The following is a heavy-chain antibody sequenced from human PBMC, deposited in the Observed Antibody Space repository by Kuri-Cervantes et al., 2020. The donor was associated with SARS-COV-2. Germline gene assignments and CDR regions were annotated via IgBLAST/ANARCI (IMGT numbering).Heavy chain of an antibody. Sequence: GSLRLSCTVSGGSISSYYWSWIRQPAGKGLEWIGRIYTSGSTNYNPSLKSRVTMSVDTSKNQFPLKLSSVTAADKAVYYCARHTIFGAHDAFDIWGQGTMVTVSS. CDR3: ARHTIFGAHDAFDI. CDR1: GGSISSYY. D-gene: IGHD3-3*01. J-gene: IGHJ3*02. V-gene: IGHV4-4*07. CDR2: IYTSGST.